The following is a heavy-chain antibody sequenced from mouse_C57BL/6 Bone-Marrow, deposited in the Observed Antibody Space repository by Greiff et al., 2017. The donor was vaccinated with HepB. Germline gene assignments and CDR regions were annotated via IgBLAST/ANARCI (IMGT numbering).Heavy chain of an antibody. CDR1: GFTFSDYY. V-gene: IGHV5-16*01. CDR2: INYDGSST. Sequence: EVKLMESEGGLVQPGSSMKLSCTASGFTFSDYYMAWVRQVPEKGLEWVANINYDGSSTYYLDSLKSRFIISRDNAKNILYLQMSSLKSEDTATYYCARETRGLSHFDYWGQGTTLTVSS. D-gene: IGHD2-2*01. J-gene: IGHJ2*01. CDR3: ARETRGLSHFDY.